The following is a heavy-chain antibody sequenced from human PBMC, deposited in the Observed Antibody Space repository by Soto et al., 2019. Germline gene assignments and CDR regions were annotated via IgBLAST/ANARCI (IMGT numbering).Heavy chain of an antibody. J-gene: IGHJ4*02. CDR2: ISSSGDT. CDR1: GFAFSSYS. D-gene: IGHD4-4*01. V-gene: IGHV3-21*02. CDR3: ARGADYSNSNFDY. Sequence: EVQLVESGGGLVKPGGSLRLSCAVSGFAFSSYSVNWVRQAPGKGLEWVSSISSSGDTYYADSVRGRLAISRDNAKNSLYLQMASLRVEDTAVYYCARGADYSNSNFDYWGQGTLVIVSS.